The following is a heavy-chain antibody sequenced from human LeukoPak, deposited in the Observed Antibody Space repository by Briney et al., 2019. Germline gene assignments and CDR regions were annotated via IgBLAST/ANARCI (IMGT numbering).Heavy chain of an antibody. CDR3: ARAKGVSTGYRPTDY. J-gene: IGHJ4*02. Sequence: PGRSLRLSCAASGFTFSSYAMHWVRQAPGKGLEWVAVIWYDGSNRYYADPVRGRFTVSRDNSKNTLYLQMNSLRAEDTAVYYCARAKGVSTGYRPTDYWGQGTLVTVSS. V-gene: IGHV3-33*08. CDR1: GFTFSSYA. CDR2: IWYDGSNR. D-gene: IGHD3-22*01.